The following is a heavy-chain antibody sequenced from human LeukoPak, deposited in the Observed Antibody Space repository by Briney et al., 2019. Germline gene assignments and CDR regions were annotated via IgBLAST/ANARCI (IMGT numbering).Heavy chain of an antibody. D-gene: IGHD5-24*01. CDR2: IYYSGTT. CDR1: GGSISSGDYY. V-gene: IGHV4-31*03. J-gene: IGHJ4*02. Sequence: SETLSLTCTVSGGSISSGDYYWSWIRQHSGKGLEWIGYIYYSGTTYYNPSLKSRVTISVDTSKNQFSLKVSSVTAADTAVYYCARSEGGYNFDYWGQGTPVTVSS. CDR3: ARSEGGYNFDY.